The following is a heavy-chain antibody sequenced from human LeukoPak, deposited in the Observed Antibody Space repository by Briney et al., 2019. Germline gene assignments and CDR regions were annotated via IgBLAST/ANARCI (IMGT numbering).Heavy chain of an antibody. CDR1: GGSINSSNYY. Sequence: KASETLSLTCTVSGGSINSSNYYWGWIRQPPGKGLECIGTMDYTGSAYYNPSLKSRVTISVDTSKNQFSLKLSSVTAADTAVYYCARGMITPGHTYFDYWGQGTLVTVSS. J-gene: IGHJ4*02. CDR2: MDYTGSA. CDR3: ARGMITPGHTYFDY. D-gene: IGHD3-16*01. V-gene: IGHV4-39*01.